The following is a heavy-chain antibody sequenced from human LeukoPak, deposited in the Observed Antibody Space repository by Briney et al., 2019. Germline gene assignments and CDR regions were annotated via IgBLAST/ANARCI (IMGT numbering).Heavy chain of an antibody. CDR1: GGSISSYY. Sequence: PSETLSLTYTVSGGSISSYYWGWIRQPPGKGLEWIGYIHYSGSTNYSPSLKSRVTMSVDTSKNQLSLKLSSVTAADTAVYYCAREPIAAAFRFDPWGQGTLVTVSS. J-gene: IGHJ5*02. D-gene: IGHD6-13*01. V-gene: IGHV4-59*12. CDR3: AREPIAAAFRFDP. CDR2: IHYSGST.